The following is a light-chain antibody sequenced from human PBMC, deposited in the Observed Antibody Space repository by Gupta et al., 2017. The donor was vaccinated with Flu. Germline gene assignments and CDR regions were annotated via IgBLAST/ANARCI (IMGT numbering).Light chain of an antibody. J-gene: IGKJ3*01. CDR1: QDISKN. Sequence: DMQVTQSPSSLSASVGDRVTITCQSSQDISKNLNWYQQKPGRAPKLLIYDASNLETGVPSRFSGSGFGTDFTFTISSPQPEDITTYFCQQYDNFPTFGPGTKVDIK. CDR2: DAS. CDR3: QQYDNFPT. V-gene: IGKV1-33*01.